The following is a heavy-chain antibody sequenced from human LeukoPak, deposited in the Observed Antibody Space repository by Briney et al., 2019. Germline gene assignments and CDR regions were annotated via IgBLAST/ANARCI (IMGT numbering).Heavy chain of an antibody. CDR3: ASGYCSSTSCSLIAARPDAFDI. Sequence: SVKVSCKASGGTFSSYAISWVRQAPGQGLEWMGGIIPTFGTANYAQKFQGRVTITTDEPTSTAYMELSSLRSEDTAVYYCASGYCSSTSCSLIAARPDAFDIWGQGTMVTVSS. CDR1: GGTFSSYA. D-gene: IGHD2-2*01. V-gene: IGHV1-69*05. J-gene: IGHJ3*02. CDR2: IIPTFGTA.